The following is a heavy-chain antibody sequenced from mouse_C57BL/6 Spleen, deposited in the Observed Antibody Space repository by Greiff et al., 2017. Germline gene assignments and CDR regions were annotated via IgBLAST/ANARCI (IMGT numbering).Heavy chain of an antibody. J-gene: IGHJ4*01. Sequence: VQLQQPGAELVRPGTSVKLSCKASGYTFTSYWMHWVKQRPGQGLEWIGVIDPSDSYTNYNQKFKGKATLTVDTSSSTAYMQLSSLTSEYSAVYYCARVLSMDYWGQGTSVTVSS. CDR3: ARVLSMDY. CDR1: GYTFTSYW. V-gene: IGHV1-59*01. CDR2: IDPSDSYT. D-gene: IGHD2-14*01.